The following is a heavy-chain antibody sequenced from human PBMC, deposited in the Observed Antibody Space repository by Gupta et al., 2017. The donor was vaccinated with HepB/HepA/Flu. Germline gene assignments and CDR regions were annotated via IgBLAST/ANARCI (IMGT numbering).Heavy chain of an antibody. D-gene: IGHD7-27*01. J-gene: IGHJ4*02. V-gene: IGHV5-51*01. CDR3: ARLITEGGLTGEFDY. Sequence: EVQLVQSGAAVKKPGEALKISCTGSGYSFTSYWSGWVSQMPGKGMEWMGIIYPGDSDTRYSPSFQGQVTISADKSISTAYLQWSSLKASDTAMYYCARLITEGGLTGEFDYLGQGTLVTVSS. CDR2: IYPGDSDT. CDR1: GYSFTSYW.